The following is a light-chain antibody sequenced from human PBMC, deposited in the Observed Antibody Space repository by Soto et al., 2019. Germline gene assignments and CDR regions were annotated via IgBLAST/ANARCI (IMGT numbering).Light chain of an antibody. CDR1: QSISSY. V-gene: IGKV3-11*01. Sequence: EIVLTQSPATLSLSPGERATLSCRASQSISSYLAWYQQKPGQAPRLLIYDASNGATGTPVRFSGSGSGTDFSLTISSLEPEDFAIYFCQQRSDWPWTFGQGTKVEIK. J-gene: IGKJ1*01. CDR2: DAS. CDR3: QQRSDWPWT.